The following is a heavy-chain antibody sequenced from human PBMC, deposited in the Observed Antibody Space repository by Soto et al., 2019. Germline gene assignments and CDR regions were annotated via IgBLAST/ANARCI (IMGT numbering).Heavy chain of an antibody. CDR3: AREDEDVSYNLDF. J-gene: IGHJ4*02. CDR1: GFTFTRYT. V-gene: IGHV3-21*01. CDR2: ISSTGNSI. Sequence: GGSLRLSCAASGFTFTRYTMNWVRQAPGKGLEWVSSISSTGNSIYYTESLRGRFTISRDNAKTSVFLQMTSLGAEDTAMYCCAREDEDVSYNLDFWGRGTLV. D-gene: IGHD1-1*01.